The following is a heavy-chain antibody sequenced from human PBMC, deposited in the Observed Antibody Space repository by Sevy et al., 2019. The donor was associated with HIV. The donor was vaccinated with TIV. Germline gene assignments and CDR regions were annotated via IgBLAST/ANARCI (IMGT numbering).Heavy chain of an antibody. Sequence: GGSLRLSCVASEFRLSNYAMNWVRQAPGKGLEWVSGISGSGGSSYYADSVKGRFTISRDNSKNTSYLQMNSLRAEDTGKYYCAKDLYYDNSLFDYWGQGILVTVSS. CDR3: AKDLYYDNSLFDY. V-gene: IGHV3-23*01. J-gene: IGHJ4*02. CDR1: EFRLSNYA. CDR2: ISGSGGSS. D-gene: IGHD3-22*01.